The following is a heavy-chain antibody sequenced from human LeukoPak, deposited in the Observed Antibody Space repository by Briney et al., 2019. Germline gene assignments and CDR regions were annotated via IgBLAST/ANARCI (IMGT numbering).Heavy chain of an antibody. J-gene: IGHJ4*02. V-gene: IGHV4-39*02. Sequence: SETLSLTCTVSGDSISRSGYYWGWFPQPPGKGLEWIGSISYSGTTYANASLRSRVTLSVDMSRNHFSLKLTSVTAADTAVYYCARRGSENYYIDYWGQGTLVTVSS. CDR1: GDSISRSGYY. CDR3: ARRGSENYYIDY. D-gene: IGHD3-10*01. CDR2: ISYSGTT.